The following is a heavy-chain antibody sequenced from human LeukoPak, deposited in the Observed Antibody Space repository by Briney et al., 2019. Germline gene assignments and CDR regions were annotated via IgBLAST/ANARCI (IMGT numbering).Heavy chain of an antibody. V-gene: IGHV3-23*01. D-gene: IGHD6-13*01. J-gene: IGHJ4*02. CDR1: GFTFSSYA. CDR3: AKPRESIAAAGSYFDY. CDR2: ISGSGGST. Sequence: GGSLRLSCAASGFTFSSYAMSWVRQAPGKGLEWVSAISGSGGSTYYADSVKGRFTISRDNSKNTLYLQMNSLRAEDTAVYYRAKPRESIAAAGSYFDYWGQGTLVTVSS.